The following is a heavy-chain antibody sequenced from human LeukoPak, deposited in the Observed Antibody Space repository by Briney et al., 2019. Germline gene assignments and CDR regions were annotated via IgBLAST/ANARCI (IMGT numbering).Heavy chain of an antibody. CDR2: ISGSGGST. CDR1: GFTFSSYA. J-gene: IGHJ6*03. V-gene: IGHV3-23*01. Sequence: GGSLRLSCAASGFTFSSYAMSWVRQAPGKGLEWVSAISGSGGSTYYADSVTGRFTISRDNSKNALYLQMNSLRAEDTAVYYCAKDFLSGYYTPYYMDVWGKGTTVTVSS. D-gene: IGHD3-3*01. CDR3: AKDFLSGYYTPYYMDV.